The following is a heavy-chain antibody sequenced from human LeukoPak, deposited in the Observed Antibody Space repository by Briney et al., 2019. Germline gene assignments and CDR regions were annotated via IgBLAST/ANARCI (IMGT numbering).Heavy chain of an antibody. D-gene: IGHD4-23*01. CDR3: ARHGTTVVTRFDY. J-gene: IGHJ4*02. V-gene: IGHV4-39*01. CDR2: IYYSGST. Sequence: PSETLSLTCTVSGGFISSSSYYWGWIRQPPGKGLEWIGSIYYSGSTYYNPSLKSRVTISVDTSKNQFSLKLSSVTAADTAVYYCARHGTTVVTRFDYWGQGTLVTVSS. CDR1: GGFISSSSYY.